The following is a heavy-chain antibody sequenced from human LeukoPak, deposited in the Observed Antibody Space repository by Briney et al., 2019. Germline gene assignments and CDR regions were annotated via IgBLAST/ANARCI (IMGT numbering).Heavy chain of an antibody. CDR3: ARHASPDIVIVPAATFDY. CDR2: IYHSGRT. CDR1: DYSINSGHY. J-gene: IGHJ4*02. Sequence: PSETLSLTCAVSDYSINSGHYWGWIRQPPGKGLEWIGSIYHSGRTHYNPSLKSRVTTSVDTSKNQFSLKLTSVTAADTAVYYCARHASPDIVIVPAATFDYWGQGTLVTVSS. D-gene: IGHD2-2*01. V-gene: IGHV4-38-2*01.